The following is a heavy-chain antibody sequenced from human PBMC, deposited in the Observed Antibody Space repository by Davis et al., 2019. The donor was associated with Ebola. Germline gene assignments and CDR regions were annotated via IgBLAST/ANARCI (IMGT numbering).Heavy chain of an antibody. D-gene: IGHD2-8*02. V-gene: IGHV3-33*03. CDR2: IWYDGSNK. J-gene: IGHJ4*02. CDR3: AVTPKYWYYFDY. Sequence: GGSLRLSCAASGFTFSSYWMSWVRQAPGKGLEWVAVIWYDGSNKYYADSVKGRFTISRDNAKNTLYLQMNSLRAEDTAVYYCAVTPKYWYYFDYWGQGTLVTVSS. CDR1: GFTFSSYW.